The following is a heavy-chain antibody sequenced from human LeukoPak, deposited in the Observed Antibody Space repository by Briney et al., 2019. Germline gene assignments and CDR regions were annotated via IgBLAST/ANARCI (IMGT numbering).Heavy chain of an antibody. J-gene: IGHJ4*02. Sequence: PGGSLRLSRAASGFTVSSNYLSWVRQAPGKGLEWVSVIYSGGSTYYADSVKGRFTISRDNSKNTLYLQMNSLRAEDTAVYYCARGGTVTTRKSPSEIDYWGQGTLVTVSS. CDR3: ARGGTVTTRKSPSEIDY. V-gene: IGHV3-53*01. CDR1: GFTVSSNY. D-gene: IGHD4-11*01. CDR2: IYSGGST.